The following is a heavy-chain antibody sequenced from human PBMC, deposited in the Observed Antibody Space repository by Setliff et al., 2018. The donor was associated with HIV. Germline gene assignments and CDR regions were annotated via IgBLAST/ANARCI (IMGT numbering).Heavy chain of an antibody. CDR1: EGYITGYY. CDR3: ARFNALLGSSTYYDY. Sequence: SETLCLTCTVSEGYITGYYWTWIRQPPGRGLEWIGYIFYSGTTKFNPSLKSRAAISVDSSNNQFSLKMTSVTAADTAVYFCARFNALLGSSTYYDYWGPGLLVTVSS. J-gene: IGHJ4*02. D-gene: IGHD3-22*01. CDR2: IFYSGTT. V-gene: IGHV4-59*01.